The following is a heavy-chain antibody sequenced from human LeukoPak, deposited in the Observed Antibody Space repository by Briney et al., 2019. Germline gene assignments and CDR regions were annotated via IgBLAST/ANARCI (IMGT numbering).Heavy chain of an antibody. J-gene: IGHJ4*02. CDR1: GGSISSGGYY. V-gene: IGHV4-31*03. D-gene: IGHD4-17*01. Sequence: PSQTLSLTCTVPGGSISSGGYYWSWIRQHPGKGLEWIGYIYYSGSTYYNPSLKSRVTISVDTSKNQFSLKLSSVTAADTAVYYCARVTTTTVTTGFDYWGQGTLVTVSS. CDR2: IYYSGST. CDR3: ARVTTTTVTTGFDY.